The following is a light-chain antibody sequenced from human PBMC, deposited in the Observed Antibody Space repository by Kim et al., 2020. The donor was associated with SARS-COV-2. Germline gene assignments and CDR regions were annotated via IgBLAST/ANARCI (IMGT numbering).Light chain of an antibody. CDR1: QSISSW. V-gene: IGKV1-5*01. J-gene: IGKJ1*01. CDR2: DGS. CDR3: QHYYNYWT. Sequence: SASVGDRVTITCRASQSISSWLAWYQQKPGKAPKLLISDGSNLESGVPSRFSGSGSGTEFTLTITSLQPDDFATYFCQHYYNYWTFGQGTKVEIK.